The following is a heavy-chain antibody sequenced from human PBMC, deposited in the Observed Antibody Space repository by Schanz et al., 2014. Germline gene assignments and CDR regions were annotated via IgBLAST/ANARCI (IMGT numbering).Heavy chain of an antibody. CDR1: GYTFTSNG. J-gene: IGHJ4*02. D-gene: IGHD6-19*01. CDR2: INTYNGDT. V-gene: IGHV1-18*04. Sequence: QVQLVQSGAEVKKPGASVKVSCKASGYTFTSNGITWVRQAPGQGLEWMGWINTYNGDTAYAQNMQGRVSMTTETAASTAYMELRSLRSDDTAVYYCARGGYSSGWYDRDIAHFDYWGQGTLVTVSS. CDR3: ARGGYSSGWYDRDIAHFDY.